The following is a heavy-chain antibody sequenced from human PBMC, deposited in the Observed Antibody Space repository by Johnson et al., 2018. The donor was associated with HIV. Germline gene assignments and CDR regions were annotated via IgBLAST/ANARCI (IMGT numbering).Heavy chain of an antibody. V-gene: IGHV3-30-3*01. CDR3: ARGALQRGSWYGRDAFDI. D-gene: IGHD6-13*01. CDR2: ISYDGSNK. Sequence: QVQLVESGGGVVRPGGSLRLSCAASGFTFSSYAMHWVRQAPGKGLEWVAVISYDGSNKYSADSVKGRFTISRDNSKNTLYLQMNSLRAEDTAGYYCARGALQRGSWYGRDAFDIWGQGTMVTVSS. J-gene: IGHJ3*02. CDR1: GFTFSSYA.